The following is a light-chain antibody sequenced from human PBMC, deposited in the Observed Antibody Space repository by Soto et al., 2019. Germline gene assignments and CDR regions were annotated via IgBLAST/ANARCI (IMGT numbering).Light chain of an antibody. CDR1: QSVRSSY. V-gene: IGKV3-20*01. CDR2: GAS. CDR3: QQYGSSPWT. Sequence: EIVLTQSPGTLSLSPGERATLSCRASQSVRSSYLAWYQQKPGQAPRLLIYGASSRATGIPARFSGSGSGTDFTLTSSRLEPEDFAVYYCQQYGSSPWTFGQGTKVEIK. J-gene: IGKJ1*01.